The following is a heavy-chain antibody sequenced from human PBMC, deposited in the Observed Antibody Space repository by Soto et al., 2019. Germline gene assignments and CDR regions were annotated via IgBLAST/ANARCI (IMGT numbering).Heavy chain of an antibody. CDR2: IRNKANSYTT. CDR3: TRRRPGDGLDV. Sequence: EEQLVESGGGLVQPGGSLRLSCAVSGFTFSDHYMDWVRQAPGKGLEWVGRIRNKANSYTTEYAASVKGRFAISRDDSENSLYLQMNSLKTEDTAVYYCTRRRPGDGLDVWGQGTTVTVSS. J-gene: IGHJ6*02. V-gene: IGHV3-72*01. CDR1: GFTFSDHY.